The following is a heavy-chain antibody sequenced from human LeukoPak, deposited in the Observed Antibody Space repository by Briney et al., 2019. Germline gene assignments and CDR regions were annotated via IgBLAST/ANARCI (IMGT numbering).Heavy chain of an antibody. V-gene: IGHV3-23*01. CDR3: AKDWILTGGVDYFDY. CDR2: ISGSGGST. Sequence: GGSLRLSCAASGFTFSSYAMSWVRQAPGKGLEWVSAISGSGGSTYYADSVKGRFTISRDNSKNTLYLQMNSLRAEDTAVYYCAKDWILTGGVDYFDYWGQGTLVTVSS. J-gene: IGHJ4*02. CDR1: GFTFSSYA. D-gene: IGHD3-16*01.